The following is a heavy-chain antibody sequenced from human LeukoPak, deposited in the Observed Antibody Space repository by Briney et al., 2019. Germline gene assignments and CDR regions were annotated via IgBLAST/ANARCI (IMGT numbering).Heavy chain of an antibody. CDR1: GGSISSHY. CDR3: ASTHSSGWSIDAFDI. V-gene: IGHV4-59*11. Sequence: PSETLSLTCSVSGGSISSHYWSWIRQPPGKGLEWIGYIYSIESTNYNPSLKSRVTISVGTSKNQFSLKLSSVTATDTAVYYCASTHSSGWSIDAFDIWGQGTMVTVSS. CDR2: IYSIEST. D-gene: IGHD6-19*01. J-gene: IGHJ3*02.